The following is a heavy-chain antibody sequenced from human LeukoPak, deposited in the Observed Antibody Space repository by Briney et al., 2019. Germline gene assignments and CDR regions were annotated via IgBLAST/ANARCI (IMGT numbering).Heavy chain of an antibody. CDR1: GGSFSDYC. CDR2: ILHNGST. D-gene: IGHD2-2*01. CDR3: ARDVFLASDAFDI. V-gene: IGHV4-34*12. J-gene: IGHJ3*02. Sequence: SETLSLTCAVYGGSFSDYCWSWIRQTPGKGLEWVGEILHNGSTDYNPSLKSRAIISIDVSKNQFSLKLKPVTAADTAIYYCARDVFLASDAFDIWGQGTMVSVSS.